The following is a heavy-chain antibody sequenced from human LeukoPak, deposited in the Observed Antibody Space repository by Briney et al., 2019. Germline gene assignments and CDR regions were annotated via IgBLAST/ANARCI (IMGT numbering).Heavy chain of an antibody. CDR2: IYHSGST. V-gene: IGHV4-38-2*02. J-gene: IGHJ4*02. D-gene: IGHD3-10*01. Sequence: SETLSLTCTVSGYSISGGFYWGWIRQPPGKGLEWIGTIYHSGSTYSNPSLKSRVTIPVDTSKNQFSLKLRSVTAADTAVYYCARDQTYSGSGIYTYFDYWGQGILVTVSS. CDR3: ARDQTYSGSGIYTYFDY. CDR1: GYSISGGFY.